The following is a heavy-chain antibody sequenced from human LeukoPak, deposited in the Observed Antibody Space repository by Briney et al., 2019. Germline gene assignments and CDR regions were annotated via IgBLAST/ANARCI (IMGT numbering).Heavy chain of an antibody. CDR3: AKIEDWGRPSYFDY. CDR1: GFTFSSCV. D-gene: IGHD3-16*01. J-gene: IGHJ4*02. Sequence: GGSLRLSCAASGFTFSSCVMSWVRQAPGKGLEWVSVITGSGDSIYYADSVKGRFTISRDNSKNTLYLQMNSLRAEDTAEYYCAKIEDWGRPSYFDYWGQGTLVTVSS. CDR2: ITGSGDSI. V-gene: IGHV3-23*01.